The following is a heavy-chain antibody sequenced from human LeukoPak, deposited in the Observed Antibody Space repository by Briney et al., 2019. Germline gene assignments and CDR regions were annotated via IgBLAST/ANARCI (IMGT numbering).Heavy chain of an antibody. J-gene: IGHJ3*02. V-gene: IGHV3-21*01. D-gene: IGHD3-16*01. Sequence: PGGSLRLSCAASGFTFSSYSMNWVRQAPGKGLEWVSSISSSSSYIYYADSVKGRFTISRDNAKNSLYLQMNSLRAEDTAVYYCARDLGGALDALDIWGQGTMVTVSS. CDR3: ARDLGGALDALDI. CDR1: GFTFSSYS. CDR2: ISSSSSYI.